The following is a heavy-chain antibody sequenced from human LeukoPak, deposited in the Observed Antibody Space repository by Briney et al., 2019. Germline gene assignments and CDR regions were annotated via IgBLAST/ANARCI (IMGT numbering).Heavy chain of an antibody. Sequence: PGGSLRLSCPASGFTFSSYAMSWVRQAPGKGLEWVSAISGSAGRVNYADSVKGRFTISRDNSKDTLYLQMNSLRAEDTAVYYCAKRPGYYDSSGYYCFDYWGQGTLVTVSS. CDR2: ISGSAGRV. J-gene: IGHJ4*02. CDR1: GFTFSSYA. D-gene: IGHD3-22*01. CDR3: AKRPGYYDSSGYYCFDY. V-gene: IGHV3-23*01.